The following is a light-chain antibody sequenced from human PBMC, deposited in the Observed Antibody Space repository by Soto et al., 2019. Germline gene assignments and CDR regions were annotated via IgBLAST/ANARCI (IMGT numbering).Light chain of an antibody. J-gene: IGKJ2*01. Sequence: EIVLTQSPATLSLSPGERATLSCRASQSVSSYLAWYQQKPGQAPRLLIYDASIRATGIPASFSGSGSGTDFTLTISSLEPEVFAVYYCQQRSNWPLFGQGTKLEIK. V-gene: IGKV3-11*01. CDR3: QQRSNWPL. CDR2: DAS. CDR1: QSVSSY.